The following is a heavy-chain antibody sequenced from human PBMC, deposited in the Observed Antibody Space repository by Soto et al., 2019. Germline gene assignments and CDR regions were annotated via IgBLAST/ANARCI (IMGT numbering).Heavy chain of an antibody. CDR2: IIPIFGTA. CDR1: GGTFSSYA. D-gene: IGHD3-3*01. J-gene: IGHJ6*02. V-gene: IGHV1-69*06. Sequence: SVKVSCKASGGTFSSYAISWVRQAPGQGLEWMGGIIPIFGTANYAQKFQGRVTITADKSTSTAYMGLSSLRSEDTAVYYCARVRITIFGVGRPLRDYYYGMDVWGQGTTVTVSS. CDR3: ARVRITIFGVGRPLRDYYYGMDV.